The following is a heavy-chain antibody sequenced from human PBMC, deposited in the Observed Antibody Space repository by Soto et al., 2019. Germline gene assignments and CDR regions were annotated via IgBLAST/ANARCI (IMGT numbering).Heavy chain of an antibody. CDR3: ARGRGIVATINRSLLFDY. D-gene: IGHD5-12*01. CDR1: GGSISSGGYY. CDR2: IYYSGST. V-gene: IGHV4-31*03. Sequence: QVQLQESGPGLVKPSQTLSLTCTVSGGSISSGGYYWSWIRQHPGKGLEWIGYIYYSGSTYYNPSLKRRVTISVDTSKNQFSLKLSSVTVADTAVYYCARGRGIVATINRSLLFDYWGQGTLVTVSS. J-gene: IGHJ4*02.